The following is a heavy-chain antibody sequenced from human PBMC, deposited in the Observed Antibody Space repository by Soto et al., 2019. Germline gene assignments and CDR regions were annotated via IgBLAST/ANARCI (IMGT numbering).Heavy chain of an antibody. CDR3: TRSIGPSCYSSFDY. J-gene: IGHJ4*02. V-gene: IGHV3-9*01. CDR1: GFTFDDYA. D-gene: IGHD2-15*01. CDR2: ISWNRGTI. Sequence: EVQLVVSGGGLVQPGRSLRLSCAASGFTFDDYAIHWVRQAPGKGLEWVSGISWNRGTIGYADSVKGRFTISRDNAKNSLYLQMNSLRAEDTALYYCTRSIGPSCYSSFDYFGQGTLVTVSS.